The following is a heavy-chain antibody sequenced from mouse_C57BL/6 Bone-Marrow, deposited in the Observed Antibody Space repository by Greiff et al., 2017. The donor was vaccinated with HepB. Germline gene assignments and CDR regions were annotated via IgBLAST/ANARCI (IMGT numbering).Heavy chain of an antibody. CDR3: AMGLRD. D-gene: IGHD1-1*01. CDR2: IAPSDSYT. J-gene: IGHJ3*01. CDR1: GYTFTSYW. V-gene: IGHV1-69*01. Sequence: QVQLQQPGAELVMPGASVKLSCKASGYTFTSYWMHWVKQRPGQGLEWIGEIAPSDSYTNYNQKFKGKSTLTVDKSSSTAYMQLSSLTSEDSAVYYCAMGLRDWGQGTLVTVSA.